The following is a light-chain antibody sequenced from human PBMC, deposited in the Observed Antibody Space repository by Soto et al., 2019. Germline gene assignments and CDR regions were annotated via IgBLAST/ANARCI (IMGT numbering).Light chain of an antibody. J-gene: IGLJ1*01. CDR3: GSWDSSLSAYV. CDR1: SSNIGGNS. Sequence: QSVLTQPPSVSGAPGQRLTISCTGSSSNIGGNSVSWYQQLPGTAPKLLIYDDNKRPSGTPDRFSGSKSGTSATLGITGFQTGDEADYYCGSWDSSLSAYVFGTGTKVTVL. CDR2: DDN. V-gene: IGLV1-51*01.